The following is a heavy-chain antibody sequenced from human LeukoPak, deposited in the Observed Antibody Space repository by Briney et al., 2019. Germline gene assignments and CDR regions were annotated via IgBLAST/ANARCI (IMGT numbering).Heavy chain of an antibody. CDR2: FNHSGST. CDR3: ARVLGGDYDFWSASNDWFDP. J-gene: IGHJ5*02. D-gene: IGHD3-3*01. V-gene: IGHV4-34*01. CDR1: GGSFSGYY. Sequence: SETLSLTCAVYGGSFSGYYWSWIRQPPGKGLEWIGEFNHSGSTNYNPSLKSRVTISVDTSKNQFSLKLSSVTAADTAVYYCARVLGGDYDFWSASNDWFDPWGQGTLVTVSS.